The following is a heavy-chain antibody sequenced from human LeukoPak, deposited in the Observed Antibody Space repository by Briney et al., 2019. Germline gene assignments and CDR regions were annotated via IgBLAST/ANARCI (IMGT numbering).Heavy chain of an antibody. J-gene: IGHJ4*02. CDR1: GYSISSGYY. CDR3: ARQTGTTPSVDY. D-gene: IGHD1-1*01. Sequence: SETLSLACAVSGYSISSGYYWGWIRQPPGKGLEWIGSIYHSGSTYYNPSLKSRVTISVDTSKNQFSLKLSSVTAADTAVYYCARQTGTTPSVDYWGQGTLVTVSS. CDR2: IYHSGST. V-gene: IGHV4-38-2*01.